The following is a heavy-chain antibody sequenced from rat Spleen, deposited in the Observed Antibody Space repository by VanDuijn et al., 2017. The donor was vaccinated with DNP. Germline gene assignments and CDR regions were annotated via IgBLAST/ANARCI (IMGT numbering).Heavy chain of an antibody. V-gene: IGHV5-25*01. CDR1: GFTFSDYG. CDR2: ISTSGSRT. Sequence: EVQLVESGGGLVQPGRSMKLSCAASGFTFSDYGMAWVLQTPTKGLEWVATISTSGSRTYYPDSVKGRFTISRDNAKSSLYLQMNSLKSEDTATYYCVKNSGYYFDYWGQGVMVTVSS. D-gene: IGHD4-3*01. J-gene: IGHJ2*01. CDR3: VKNSGYYFDY.